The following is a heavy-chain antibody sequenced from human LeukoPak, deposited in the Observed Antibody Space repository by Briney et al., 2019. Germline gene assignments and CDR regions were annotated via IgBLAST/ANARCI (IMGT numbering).Heavy chain of an antibody. D-gene: IGHD7-27*01. V-gene: IGHV3-30-3*01. CDR1: GFTFSSYA. CDR3: ARETANWGSFYYYGMDV. J-gene: IGHJ6*02. Sequence: GGSLRLSCAASGFTFSSYAMHWVRQAPGKGPEWVAVISYDGSNKYYADSVKGRFTISRDNSKNTLYLQMNSLRAEDTAVYYCARETANWGSFYYYGMDVWGQGTTVTVSS. CDR2: ISYDGSNK.